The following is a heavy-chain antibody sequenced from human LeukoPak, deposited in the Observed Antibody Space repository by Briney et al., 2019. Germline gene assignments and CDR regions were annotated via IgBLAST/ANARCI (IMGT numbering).Heavy chain of an antibody. Sequence: GGSLRLSCAASGFTVSSNYMSWLRQATGKGLEWVSFIHSGGDTKYADSVKGRFAISRDNSKNTLPLQMNSLRAEDTAVYYCVSHSDSLTSYSFDYWGQGTLVTVSS. CDR1: GFTVSSNY. CDR2: IHSGGDT. D-gene: IGHD3-9*01. J-gene: IGHJ4*02. CDR3: VSHSDSLTSYSFDY. V-gene: IGHV3-53*01.